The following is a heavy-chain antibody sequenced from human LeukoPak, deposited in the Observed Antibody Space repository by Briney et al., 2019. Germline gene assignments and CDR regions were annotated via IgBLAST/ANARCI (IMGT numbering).Heavy chain of an antibody. CDR2: ISSGSTYI. CDR1: GFTFSGYE. V-gene: IGHV3-21*01. D-gene: IGHD6-19*01. Sequence: GGSLRLSCAASGFTFSGYEMNWVRQAPGKGLEWVSSISSGSTYIYYADSVKGRFTISRDNAKNSLYLQMNTLGVEDTAVYYCARISSNGRYYYYYPLDVWGQGTTVTVSS. J-gene: IGHJ6*02. CDR3: ARISSNGRYYYYYPLDV.